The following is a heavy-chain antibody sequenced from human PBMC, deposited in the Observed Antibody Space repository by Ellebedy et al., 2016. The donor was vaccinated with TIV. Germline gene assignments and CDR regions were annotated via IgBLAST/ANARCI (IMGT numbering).Heavy chain of an antibody. J-gene: IGHJ5*02. CDR1: GFNFRSYW. CDR2: IRQEGDKK. Sequence: GESLKISCIASGFNFRSYWMTWVRQAPGKGLEWVANIRQEGDKKYYVDSVKGRFTVSRDNAQNSLYLQMNSLRVEDTAVYYCARRASYGDYAVQVNSWFDPWGQGTLVTVSS. V-gene: IGHV3-7*01. D-gene: IGHD4-17*01. CDR3: ARRASYGDYAVQVNSWFDP.